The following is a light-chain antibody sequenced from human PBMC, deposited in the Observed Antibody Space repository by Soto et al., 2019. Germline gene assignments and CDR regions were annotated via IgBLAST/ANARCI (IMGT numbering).Light chain of an antibody. V-gene: IGKV1-39*01. CDR2: DAS. J-gene: IGKJ1*01. CDR1: QTISTY. CDR3: QQSYNTPQT. Sequence: IQMTQSPSSLAASVGDRVTITCRASQTISTYVNWYRQKSGAAPELLIYDASTLQSGVPSRFRGGGSGTDFTLTISSLQLEDFATYYCQQSYNTPQTFGQGTNVDIK.